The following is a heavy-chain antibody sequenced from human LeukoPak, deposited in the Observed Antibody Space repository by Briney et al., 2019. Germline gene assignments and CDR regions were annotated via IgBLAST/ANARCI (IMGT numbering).Heavy chain of an antibody. CDR1: GFTFSSYS. CDR3: ARDHPRVLLVEAVAGGWFDY. Sequence: GGSLRLSCAASGFTFSSYSMNWVRQAPGKGLEWVSSISASSTYIYYADSVKGRFTISRDNAKNSLYLHMNSLRAEDTAVYYCARDHPRVLLVEAVAGGWFDYWGQGTLVTVSS. CDR2: ISASSTYI. V-gene: IGHV3-21*01. J-gene: IGHJ4*02. D-gene: IGHD6-19*01.